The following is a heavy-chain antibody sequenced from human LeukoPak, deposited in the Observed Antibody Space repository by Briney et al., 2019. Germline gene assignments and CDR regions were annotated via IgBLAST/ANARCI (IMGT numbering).Heavy chain of an antibody. J-gene: IGHJ5*02. CDR3: ARGSLGYCSAGSCLFDP. CDR2: INPSGGST. Sequence: GASVKVSCKASGYTFTSYYMHWVRQAPGQGLEWMGIINPSGGSTSYAQKFQGRVTMTRDMSTSTVYMELSSLRSEDTAVYYCARGSLGYCSAGSCLFDPWGQGTLVTVSS. CDR1: GYTFTSYY. V-gene: IGHV1-46*01. D-gene: IGHD2-15*01.